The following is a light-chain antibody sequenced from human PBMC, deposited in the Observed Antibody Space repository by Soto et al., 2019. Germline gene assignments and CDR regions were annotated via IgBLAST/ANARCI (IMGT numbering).Light chain of an antibody. V-gene: IGKV3-11*01. Sequence: EIVLTQSPATLSLSPGGRAILSCRASQSVSTFLAWFQQKPGQPPRLLIYNASNRTTGIPARFSGSGSGTDFTLTISSLEPEDFAVYFCQQYHNWPPWTFGQGTKVDIK. CDR2: NAS. CDR3: QQYHNWPPWT. J-gene: IGKJ1*01. CDR1: QSVSTF.